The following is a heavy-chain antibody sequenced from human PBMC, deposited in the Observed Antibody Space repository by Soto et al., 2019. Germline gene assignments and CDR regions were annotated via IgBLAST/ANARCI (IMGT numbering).Heavy chain of an antibody. J-gene: IGHJ6*02. CDR2: IYYSGST. V-gene: IGHV4-31*03. CDR3: AREGTTVESYYYYVMDG. CDR1: GGSISSGGYY. D-gene: IGHD1-1*01. Sequence: SETLSLTCTVSGGSISSGGYYWSWIRQHPGKGLEWIGYIYYSGSTYYNPSLKSRVTISVDTSKNQFSLKLSSVTAADTAVYYCAREGTTVESYYYYVMDGWGQGTTVTVSS.